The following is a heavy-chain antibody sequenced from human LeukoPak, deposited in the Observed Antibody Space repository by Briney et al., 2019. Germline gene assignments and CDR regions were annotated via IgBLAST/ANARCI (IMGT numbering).Heavy chain of an antibody. CDR2: VSTNGGGT. V-gene: IGHV3-64*01. CDR1: GFTFSSYV. J-gene: IGHJ4*02. Sequence: GGSLRLSCAASGFTFSSYVMHWVRQAPGKGLEYVSAVSTNGGGTYYANSVKGRFTISRDNSKNTLYLQMGSLRAEDMAVYYCARVGYSSSSAYFDYWGQGTLVTVSS. D-gene: IGHD6-6*01. CDR3: ARVGYSSSSAYFDY.